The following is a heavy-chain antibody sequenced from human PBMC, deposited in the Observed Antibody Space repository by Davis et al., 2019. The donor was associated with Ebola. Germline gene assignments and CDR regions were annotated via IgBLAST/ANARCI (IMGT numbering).Heavy chain of an antibody. CDR2: IRSKTYGGTA. J-gene: IGHJ6*02. CDR3: TRDKNTYRGDGLDV. V-gene: IGHV3-49*04. D-gene: IGHD2/OR15-2a*01. Sequence: GGSLRLSCTGSGFTFADCNINWVRQAPGKGLEWLTFIRSKTYGGTAEYAASVEGRFTISRDDSKSIAYLQMNSLETEDTAVYYCTRDKNTYRGDGLDVWGQGTTVTVSS. CDR1: GFTFADCN.